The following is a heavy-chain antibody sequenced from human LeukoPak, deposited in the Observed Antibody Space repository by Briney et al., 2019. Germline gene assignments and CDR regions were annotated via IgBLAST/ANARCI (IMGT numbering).Heavy chain of an antibody. V-gene: IGHV4-39*07. CDR3: ARTVQHCSSTSCYEYYFDY. J-gene: IGHJ4*02. D-gene: IGHD2-2*01. CDR2: IYYSGST. CDR1: GGSISSYY. Sequence: SETLSLTCTVSGGSISSYYWSWIRQPPGKGLEWIGSIYYSGSTYHNPSLKSRVTISVDKSKNQFSLKLSSVTAADTAVYYCARTVQHCSSTSCYEYYFDYWGQGTLVTVSS.